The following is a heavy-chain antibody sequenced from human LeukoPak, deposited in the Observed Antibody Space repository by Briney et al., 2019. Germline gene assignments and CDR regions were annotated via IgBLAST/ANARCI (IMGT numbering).Heavy chain of an antibody. Sequence: GGSMRLSCAASGFTFSSYSMNWVRQAPGKGLEWVSSISSSSSYIYYADSVKGRFTISRDNAKNSLYLQMNSLRAEDTAVYYCARDPLRSGYYNWFDPWGQGTLVTVSS. J-gene: IGHJ5*02. D-gene: IGHD3-22*01. CDR2: ISSSSSYI. CDR1: GFTFSSYS. V-gene: IGHV3-21*04. CDR3: ARDPLRSGYYNWFDP.